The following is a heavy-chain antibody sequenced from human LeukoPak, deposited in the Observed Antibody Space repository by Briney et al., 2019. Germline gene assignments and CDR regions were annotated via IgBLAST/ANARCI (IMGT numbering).Heavy chain of an antibody. Sequence: SVKVSCKASGGTFSSYAISWVRQAPGQGLEWMGGIIPIFGTANYAQKFQGRVTITTDESTSTAHMELSSLRSEDTAVYHCAGDHRSGWTGDYMDVWGKGTTVTVSS. CDR2: IIPIFGTA. CDR1: GGTFSSYA. J-gene: IGHJ6*03. V-gene: IGHV1-69*05. CDR3: AGDHRSGWTGDYMDV. D-gene: IGHD3-3*01.